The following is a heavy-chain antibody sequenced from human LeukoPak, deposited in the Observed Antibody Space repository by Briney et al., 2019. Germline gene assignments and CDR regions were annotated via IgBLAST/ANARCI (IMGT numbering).Heavy chain of an antibody. J-gene: IGHJ6*03. V-gene: IGHV3-74*01. D-gene: IGHD6-13*01. CDR3: ARDQGSSYYYYYYMDV. CDR2: INTDGSST. CDR1: GFTLSNYW. Sequence: PGGSLRLSCSASGFTLSNYWIHWVRQAPGKGLVWVSRINTDGSSTNYADSVRGRFTVSRDNAKNTLYLQMNSLRVEDTAVYYCARDQGSSYYYYYYMDVWGKGTTVTVSS.